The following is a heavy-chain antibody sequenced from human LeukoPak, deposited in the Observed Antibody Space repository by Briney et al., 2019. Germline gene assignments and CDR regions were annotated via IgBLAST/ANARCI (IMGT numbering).Heavy chain of an antibody. Sequence: SETLSLTCTVSGGSISSGSDYWSWIRQPAGKGLEWIGRISTSGSTNYNPSLKSRITISVDTSKNQFSLNLSSVTAVDTAVYYCARAASQAFDYWGQGTLVTVSS. J-gene: IGHJ4*02. CDR3: ARAASQAFDY. CDR1: GGSISSGSDY. CDR2: ISTSGST. V-gene: IGHV4-61*02.